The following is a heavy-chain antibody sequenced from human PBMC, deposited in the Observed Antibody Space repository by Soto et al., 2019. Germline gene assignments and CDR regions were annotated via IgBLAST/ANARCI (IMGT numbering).Heavy chain of an antibody. J-gene: IGHJ5*02. CDR2: ISYDGSNK. CDR3: ARAARVVAATLRFDP. CDR1: GFTFSSYA. V-gene: IGHV3-30-3*01. D-gene: IGHD2-15*01. Sequence: QVQLVESGGGVVQPRRSLRLSCAASGFTFSSYAMHWVRQAPGKGLEWVAVISYDGSNKYYADSVKGRFTISRDNSKNTLYLQMNSLRAEDTAVYYCARAARVVAATLRFDPWGQGTLVTVSS.